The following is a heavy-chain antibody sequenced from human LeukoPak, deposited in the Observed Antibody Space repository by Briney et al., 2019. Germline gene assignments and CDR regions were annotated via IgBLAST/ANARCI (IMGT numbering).Heavy chain of an antibody. CDR1: GGTFSSYA. CDR2: IIPIFGTA. Sequence: GASVKVSCKASGGTFSSYAISWVRQAPGQGLEWMGGIIPIFGTANYAQKFQGRVTITADKSTSTAYMELSSLRSEDTAVYYCARDSGRREYYYYYYMDVWGKGTTVTVSS. CDR3: ARDSGRREYYYYYYMDV. V-gene: IGHV1-69*06. J-gene: IGHJ6*03. D-gene: IGHD1-26*01.